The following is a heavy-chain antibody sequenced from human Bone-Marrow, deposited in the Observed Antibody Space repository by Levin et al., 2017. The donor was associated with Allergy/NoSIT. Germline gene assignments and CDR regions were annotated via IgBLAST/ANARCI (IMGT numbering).Heavy chain of an antibody. J-gene: IGHJ4*02. CDR1: GGSFTSGDSY. V-gene: IGHV4-61*03. CDR2: IHSSGST. Sequence: SETLSLTCSVSGGSFTSGDSYFLFLLPPPGKGLEWIGFIHSSGSTNYNPSLKSRVTMSVDTSKNHFSLKLSSVTAAATARYYGARHAGPIHLWLMDYWGQGTLVTVSS. CDR3: ARHAGPIHLWLMDY. D-gene: IGHD5-18*01.